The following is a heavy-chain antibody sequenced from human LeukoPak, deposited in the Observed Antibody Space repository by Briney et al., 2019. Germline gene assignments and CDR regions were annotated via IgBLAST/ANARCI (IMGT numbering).Heavy chain of an antibody. V-gene: IGHV4-59*12. CDR3: AARDHYDSRGYFDY. CDR1: GGSISSYY. D-gene: IGHD3-22*01. J-gene: IGHJ4*02. Sequence: SETLSLTCTVSGGSISSYYWSWIRQPPGKGPEWIGLIYDSGSTYYNPSLQSRVTISLDKSKNQFSLRLSSVTAADTAVYYCAARDHYDSRGYFDYWGQGMLVTVSS. CDR2: IYDSGST.